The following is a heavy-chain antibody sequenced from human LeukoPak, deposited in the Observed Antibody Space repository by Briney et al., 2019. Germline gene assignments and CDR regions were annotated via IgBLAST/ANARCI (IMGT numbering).Heavy chain of an antibody. CDR1: GGSFSGYY. D-gene: IGHD2-15*01. Sequence: SETLSLTCAVDGGSFSGYYWSWIRQPPGKGLEWVGEINHSGSTNYNPSLKRRVTISVDTSKSQFSLKLSSVTAADTAVYYCARDVKWGYCSGGSCYNDRGSYFDYWGQGTLVTVSS. CDR2: INHSGST. V-gene: IGHV4-34*01. CDR3: ARDVKWGYCSGGSCYNDRGSYFDY. J-gene: IGHJ4*02.